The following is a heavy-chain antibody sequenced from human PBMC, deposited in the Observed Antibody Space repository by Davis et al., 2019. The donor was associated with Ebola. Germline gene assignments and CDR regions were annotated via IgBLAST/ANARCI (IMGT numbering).Heavy chain of an antibody. D-gene: IGHD3-3*01. CDR1: GHTFTGYY. J-gene: IGHJ6*03. CDR2: INPNSGGT. V-gene: IGHV1-2*02. Sequence: ASVKVSCKASGHTFTGYYMHWVRQAPGQGLEWMGWINPNSGGTNYAQKFQGRVTMTRDTSISTAYMELSRLRSDDTAVYYCARESEGTRFGVVIPYYYYYMDVWGKGTTVTVSS. CDR3: ARESEGTRFGVVIPYYYYYMDV.